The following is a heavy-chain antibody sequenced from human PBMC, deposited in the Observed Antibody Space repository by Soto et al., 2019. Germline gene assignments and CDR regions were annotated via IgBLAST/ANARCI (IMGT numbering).Heavy chain of an antibody. J-gene: IGHJ4*02. CDR2: IYHSGST. CDR3: AKRSLRRLRFVETH. CDR1: GDSMTNTNW. V-gene: IGHV4-4*02. Sequence: QVQLQESGPGLVKPSGTLSLNCAVSGDSMTNTNWWSWVRQPPGKGLEWIGEIYHSGSTNYNPSLRSRVTMSVDKSKNQFSLNLTSVTAADTAIYYCAKRSLRRLRFVETHWGQGTLVTVPS. D-gene: IGHD3-3*01.